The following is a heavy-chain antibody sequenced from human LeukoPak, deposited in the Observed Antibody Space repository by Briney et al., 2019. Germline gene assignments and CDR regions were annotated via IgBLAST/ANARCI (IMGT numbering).Heavy chain of an antibody. Sequence: GASVKVSCKASGYTFTSYYMHWVRQAPGQGLEWMGIINPSGGSTSYAQKFQGRVTMTEDTSTDTAYMELSSLRSEDTAVYYCVTGVLTSIAARANWFDPWGQGTLVTVSS. CDR1: GYTFTSYY. D-gene: IGHD6-6*01. J-gene: IGHJ5*02. CDR3: VTGVLTSIAARANWFDP. V-gene: IGHV1-46*01. CDR2: INPSGGST.